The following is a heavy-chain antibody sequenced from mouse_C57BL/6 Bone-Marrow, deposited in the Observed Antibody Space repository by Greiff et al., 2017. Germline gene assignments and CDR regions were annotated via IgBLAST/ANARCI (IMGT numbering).Heavy chain of an antibody. V-gene: IGHV2-9-1*01. CDR1: GFSLTSYA. J-gene: IGHJ4*01. CDR3: ASLIYYDYEDAMDY. Sequence: QVQLKESGPGLVAPSQSLSITCTVSGFSLTSYAISWVRQPPGKGLEWLGVIWTGGGTNYNSALKSRLSISKDNSKSQVFFKMNSLQTDDTARYYCASLIYYDYEDAMDYWGQGTSVTFSS. D-gene: IGHD2-4*01. CDR2: IWTGGGT.